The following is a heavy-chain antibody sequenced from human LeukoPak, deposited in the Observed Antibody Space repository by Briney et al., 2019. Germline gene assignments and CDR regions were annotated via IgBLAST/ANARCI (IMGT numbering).Heavy chain of an antibody. CDR2: IIPILGTA. CDR1: GGTFSSYA. CDR3: ARDAGGIAARNYFDY. J-gene: IGHJ4*02. Sequence: SVKVSCKASGGTFSSYAISWVRQAPGQGLEWMGRIIPILGTANYAQKFQGRVTITADESTSTAYMELSSLRSEDTAVYYCARDAGGIAARNYFDYWGQGTLVTVSS. V-gene: IGHV1-69*11. D-gene: IGHD6-6*01.